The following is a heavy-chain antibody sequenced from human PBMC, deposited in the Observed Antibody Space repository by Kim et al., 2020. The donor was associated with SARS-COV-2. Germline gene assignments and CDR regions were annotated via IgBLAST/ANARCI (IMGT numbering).Heavy chain of an antibody. D-gene: IGHD3-9*01. V-gene: IGHV3-23*01. CDR3: AKDPLYYDILTGYSG. CDR2: ISGSGGST. J-gene: IGHJ6*04. CDR1: GFTFSSYA. Sequence: GGSLRLSCAASGFTFSSYAMSWVRQAPGKGLEWVSAISGSGGSTYYADSVKGRFTISRDNSKNTLYLQMNSLRAEDTAVYYCAKDPLYYDILTGYSGWGKGTTVTVSS.